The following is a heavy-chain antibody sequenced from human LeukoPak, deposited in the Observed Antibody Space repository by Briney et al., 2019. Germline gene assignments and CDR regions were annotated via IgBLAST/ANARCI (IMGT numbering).Heavy chain of an antibody. V-gene: IGHV3-30-3*01. CDR2: ISYDGSNK. Sequence: GGSLRLSCAASGFTFSTYAMHWVRQAPGKGLEWVAVISYDGSNKYYADSVKGRFTISRDNSKNTPYLQMNSLRAEDTAVYYCARTVNTAMASDAFDIWGQGTMVTVSS. CDR1: GFTFSTYA. CDR3: ARTVNTAMASDAFDI. D-gene: IGHD5-18*01. J-gene: IGHJ3*02.